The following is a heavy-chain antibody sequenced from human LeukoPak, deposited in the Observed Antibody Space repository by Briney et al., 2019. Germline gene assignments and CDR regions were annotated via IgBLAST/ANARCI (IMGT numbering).Heavy chain of an antibody. CDR1: GFTVSSNY. CDR3: ARSPLRLKRTYYFDY. J-gene: IGHJ4*02. D-gene: IGHD4-17*01. Sequence: PGGSLRLSCAASGFTVSSNYMSWVRQAPGKGLEWVSVIYSGGSTYYADSVKGRFTISRDNSKNTLYLQMNSLRAEDTAVYYCARSPLRLKRTYYFDYWGQGTLVTVSS. CDR2: IYSGGST. V-gene: IGHV3-66*01.